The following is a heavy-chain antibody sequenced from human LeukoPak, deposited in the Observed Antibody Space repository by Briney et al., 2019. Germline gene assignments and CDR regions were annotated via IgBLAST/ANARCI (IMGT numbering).Heavy chain of an antibody. J-gene: IGHJ4*02. D-gene: IGHD2-2*01. CDR3: AKDVLMGSPYHFDY. Sequence: GGSLRLSCGASGFTFSSYAMSWVRQAPGKGPQWVSAVSGSGGGTYYADSVKGRFTISRDNSKNTLYLQMNSLRAEDTAVYYCAKDVLMGSPYHFDYWGQGTLATVSS. CDR2: VSGSGGGT. CDR1: GFTFSSYA. V-gene: IGHV3-23*01.